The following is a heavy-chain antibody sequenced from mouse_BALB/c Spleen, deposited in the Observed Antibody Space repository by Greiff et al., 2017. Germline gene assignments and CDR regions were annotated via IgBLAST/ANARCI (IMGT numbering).Heavy chain of an antibody. CDR3: AAYDYDEGDYYAMDY. CDR2: INPYYGST. CDR1: GYSFTDYI. Sequence: VQLKESGPELVKPGASVKISCKASGYSFTDYIMLWVKQSHGKSLEWIGNINPYYGSTSYNLKFKGKATLTVDKSSSTAYMQLNSLTSEDSAVYYCAAYDYDEGDYYAMDYWGQGTSVTVSS. V-gene: IGHV1-39*01. D-gene: IGHD2-4*01. J-gene: IGHJ4*01.